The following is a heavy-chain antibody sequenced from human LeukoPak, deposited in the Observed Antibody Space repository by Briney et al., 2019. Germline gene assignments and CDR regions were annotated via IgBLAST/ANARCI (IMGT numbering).Heavy chain of an antibody. D-gene: IGHD3-22*01. CDR3: ARDDYYDSSGLFDY. J-gene: IGHJ4*02. CDR1: GGTFSSYA. CDR2: MNPNSGNT. V-gene: IGHV1-8*03. Sequence: GASVKVSCKASGGTFSSYAISWVRQATGQGLEWMGWMNPNSGNTGYAQKFQGRVTITRNTSISTAYMELSSLRSEDTAVYYCARDDYYDSSGLFDYWGQGTLVTVSS.